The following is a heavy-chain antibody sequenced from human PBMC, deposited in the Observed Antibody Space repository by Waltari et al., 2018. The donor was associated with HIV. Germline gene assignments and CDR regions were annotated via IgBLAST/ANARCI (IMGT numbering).Heavy chain of an antibody. CDR1: GFTFSNFA. D-gene: IGHD3-22*01. J-gene: IGHJ4*02. Sequence: QVQLVESGGGVVQPGRSLRLSCAASGFTFSNFAMHWVRQAPGKGVEWVAVIWYYGDTKYYADSVKGRFTISRDNSKNTLYLQMNSLRVEDTAVYYCARGGYYYDISGYYHYWGQGTLVTVSS. V-gene: IGHV3-33*01. CDR2: IWYYGDTK. CDR3: ARGGYYYDISGYYHY.